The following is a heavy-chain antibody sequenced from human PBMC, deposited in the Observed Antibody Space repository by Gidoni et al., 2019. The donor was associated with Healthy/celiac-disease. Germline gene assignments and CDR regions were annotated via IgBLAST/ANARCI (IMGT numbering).Heavy chain of an antibody. D-gene: IGHD7-27*01. V-gene: IGHV1-2*02. CDR2: INPNSGGT. J-gene: IGHJ4*02. CDR1: GYTFTGYY. CDR3: ARDASGLGYFDY. Sequence: QVQQVQSGAEVKKPGAAVKVSCKASGYTFTGYYMHWVRQAPGQGLERMGWINPNSGGTYYAQKFQGRVTMTRDTSISTAYMELSRLRSADTAVYYCARDASGLGYFDYWGQGTLVTVSS.